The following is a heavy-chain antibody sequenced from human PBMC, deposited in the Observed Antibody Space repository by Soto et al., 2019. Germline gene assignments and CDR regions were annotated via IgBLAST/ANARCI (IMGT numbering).Heavy chain of an antibody. CDR3: AGGPGEYQMDT. Sequence: PSQTLSLTCSVSGGSLSSRYFYWSWHRQNPEKGLEWSRYIYNSRTTYYSPSPKRRGPISVPKSQTPFTLTLNSLTAPALAIYYCAGGPGEYQMDTWGQGTQVTVSS. CDR2: IYNSRTT. J-gene: IGHJ4*01. V-gene: IGHV4-31*03. CDR1: GGSLSSRYFY. D-gene: IGHD2-2*01.